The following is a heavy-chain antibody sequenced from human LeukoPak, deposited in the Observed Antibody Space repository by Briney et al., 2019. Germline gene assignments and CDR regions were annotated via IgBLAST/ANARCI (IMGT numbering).Heavy chain of an antibody. CDR1: GFTFNPYA. V-gene: IGHV3-23*01. Sequence: GVSLRLSSAVSGFTFNPYAVNWDRQTPGQGLEWVSTISGRGGRTYHEDSVKGRFTRSKDSSDNTVYLQMDSLRSDDTAVYYCAKGMYDSSGYPKPFFDFWGRGTLVTVSS. D-gene: IGHD3-22*01. CDR2: ISGRGGRT. CDR3: AKGMYDSSGYPKPFFDF. J-gene: IGHJ4*02.